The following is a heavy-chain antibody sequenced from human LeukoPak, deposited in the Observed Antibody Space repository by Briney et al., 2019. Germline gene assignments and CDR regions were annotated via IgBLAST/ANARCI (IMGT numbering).Heavy chain of an antibody. CDR2: IYYSGST. V-gene: IGHV4-39*01. Sequence: SETLSLTCTVSGGSISSSSYYWGWIRQPPGKGLEWIGSIYYSGSTYYNPSLKSRVTISVDTSKNQFSLKLSSVTAADTAVYYCARQHYVWGSYRPRTFDYWGQGTLVTVSS. D-gene: IGHD3-16*02. J-gene: IGHJ4*02. CDR1: GGSISSSSYY. CDR3: ARQHYVWGSYRPRTFDY.